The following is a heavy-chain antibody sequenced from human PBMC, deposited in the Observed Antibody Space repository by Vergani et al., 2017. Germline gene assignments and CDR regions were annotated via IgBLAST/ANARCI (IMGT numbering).Heavy chain of an antibody. D-gene: IGHD3-22*01. CDR2: MIPTFDSK. V-gene: IGHV1-69*13. CDR3: ARGASYFDSGGYADT. Sequence: QVQLLQSGAAVRKSGSSVTVSCKGSRDTFSNYAITWVRQAPGQGLQWMGRMIPTFDSKNYAPRFQGRVTLTADASARTAYMELTSLRSEDTAVYYCARGASYFDSGGYADTWGQGTLVTVS. J-gene: IGHJ5*02. CDR1: RDTFSNYA.